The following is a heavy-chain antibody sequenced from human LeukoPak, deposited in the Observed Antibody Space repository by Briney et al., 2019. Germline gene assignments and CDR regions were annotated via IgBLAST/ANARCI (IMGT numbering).Heavy chain of an antibody. V-gene: IGHV1-46*01. Sequence: GASVKVSCKASGYSFINYFLHWVRQAPGQGLGWMGIFTPSDGSASYAQRFQGRLTMTRETSTSTVYMELSSLNSEDTAVYYCARGEYYGSGSYLVDYYAMDAWGKGTTVTVSS. J-gene: IGHJ6*04. CDR3: ARGEYYGSGSYLVDYYAMDA. CDR1: GYSFINYF. CDR2: FTPSDGSA. D-gene: IGHD3-10*01.